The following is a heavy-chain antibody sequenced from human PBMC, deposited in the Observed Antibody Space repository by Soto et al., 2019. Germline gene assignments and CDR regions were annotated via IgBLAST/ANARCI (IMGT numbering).Heavy chain of an antibody. CDR1: GYTLTELS. V-gene: IGHV1-18*01. D-gene: IGHD3-10*01. CDR3: ARDPYGSGSYYRASAAFDI. Sequence: ASVKVSCKVSGYTLTELSMHWVRQAPGKGLEWMGWISAYNGNTNYAQKLQGRVTMTTDTSTSTAYMELRSLRSDDTAVYYCARDPYGSGSYYRASAAFDIWGQGTMVTVSS. J-gene: IGHJ3*02. CDR2: ISAYNGNT.